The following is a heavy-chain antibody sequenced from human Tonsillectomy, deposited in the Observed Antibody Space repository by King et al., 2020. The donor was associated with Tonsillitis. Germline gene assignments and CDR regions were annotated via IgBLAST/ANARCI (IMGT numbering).Heavy chain of an antibody. D-gene: IGHD2-2*01. CDR2: LRYEGSNK. CDR3: AKDSRSWNYYDY. CDR1: GFTFSSYG. Sequence: VQLVESGGGVVQPGGSLRLSCAASGFTFSSYGMHWVRQAPGKGLEGVAFLRYEGSNKYYADSVKGRFTISRDNSKNTLYLQMNSLRAEDTAVYYCAKDSRSWNYYDYWGQGTLVTVSS. V-gene: IGHV3-30*02. J-gene: IGHJ4*02.